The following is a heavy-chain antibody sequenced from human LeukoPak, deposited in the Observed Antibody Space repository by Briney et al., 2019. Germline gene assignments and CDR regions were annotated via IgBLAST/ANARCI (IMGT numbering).Heavy chain of an antibody. J-gene: IGHJ4*02. V-gene: IGHV4-4*07. D-gene: IGHD1-26*01. CDR3: VGISPIVGAPDY. Sequence: SQTLSLTCTVAGGSISSYYWSWIRQLAGKGLEWIGRIYTSGSTKYNPCLTSRFTMSVDTSKNTFYLKLSSVTAADTAVYYCVGISPIVGAPDYWGKGTLVTVSS. CDR1: GGSISSYY. CDR2: IYTSGST.